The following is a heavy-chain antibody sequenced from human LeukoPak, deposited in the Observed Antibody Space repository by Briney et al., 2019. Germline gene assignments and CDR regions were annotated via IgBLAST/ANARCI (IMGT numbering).Heavy chain of an antibody. J-gene: IGHJ6*03. D-gene: IGHD6-19*01. CDR2: INGGGNTT. Sequence: TGGSLRLSCAASGFAFSSFTMGWVRQSPGKGLEWLSTINGGGNTTFYSDSVKGRFTISRDNSKNTLYLHIDSLRPDDTATYYCTKELHVAVAVADYYYFYMDVWGRGTAVTVSS. V-gene: IGHV3-23*01. CDR1: GFAFSSFT. CDR3: TKELHVAVAVADYYYFYMDV.